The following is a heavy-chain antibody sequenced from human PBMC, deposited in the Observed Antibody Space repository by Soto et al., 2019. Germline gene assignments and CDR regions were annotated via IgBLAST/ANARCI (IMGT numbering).Heavy chain of an antibody. CDR3: AREFLYYVCSDSYLDY. CDR2: TYYRSRWYN. Sequence: PSQTLSLCAISGDSVSGNSAAWNWIRQSPSRGLEWLGRTYYRSRWYNDYAVSVKSRITVTPDTSKNQFSLHLNSVTPEDTAVYYCAREFLYYVCSDSYLDYWGQGALVTVSS. CDR1: GDSVSGNSAA. V-gene: IGHV6-1*01. D-gene: IGHD3-16*01. J-gene: IGHJ4*02.